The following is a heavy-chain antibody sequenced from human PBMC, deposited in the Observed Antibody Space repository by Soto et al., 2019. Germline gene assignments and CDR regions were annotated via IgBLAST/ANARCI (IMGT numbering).Heavy chain of an antibody. CDR2: IYYSGST. CDR1: GGSISSSSYD. J-gene: IGHJ6*02. CDR3: ARDRVVKVLAVAGETYGMDV. Sequence: SETLSLTCTVSGGSISSSSYDWGWIRQPPGKGLEWIGSIYYSGSTYYNPSLKSRVTISVDTSKNQFSLKLSSVTAADTAVYYCARDRVVKVLAVAGETYGMDVWGQGTTVTVSS. D-gene: IGHD6-19*01. V-gene: IGHV4-39*02.